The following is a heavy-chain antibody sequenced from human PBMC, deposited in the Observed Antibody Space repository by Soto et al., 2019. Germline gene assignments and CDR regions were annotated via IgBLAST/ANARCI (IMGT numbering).Heavy chain of an antibody. D-gene: IGHD3-22*01. J-gene: IGHJ3*02. Sequence: GGSLRLSCAASGFTVSSNYMSWVRQAPGKGLEWVSVIYSGGSTYYADSVKGGFTISRDNSKNTLYLQMNSLRAEDTAVYYCARSYYDSSGYYPDAFDIWGQGTMVTVSS. CDR3: ARSYYDSSGYYPDAFDI. CDR2: IYSGGST. CDR1: GFTVSSNY. V-gene: IGHV3-53*01.